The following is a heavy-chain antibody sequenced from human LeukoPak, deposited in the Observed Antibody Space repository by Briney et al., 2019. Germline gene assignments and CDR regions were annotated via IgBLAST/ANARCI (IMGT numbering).Heavy chain of an antibody. CDR1: RGSISSSNW. CDR2: IYHSGST. V-gene: IGHV4-4*02. D-gene: IGHD6-13*01. Sequence: SETLTLTCAVSRGSISSSNWWSWVRQPPGKGLEWIGEIYHSGSTNYNPSLKSRVTISVDKSKNQFSLKLSSVTAADTAVYYCARSQYSSSWSLFGYWGQGTLVTVSS. J-gene: IGHJ4*02. CDR3: ARSQYSSSWSLFGY.